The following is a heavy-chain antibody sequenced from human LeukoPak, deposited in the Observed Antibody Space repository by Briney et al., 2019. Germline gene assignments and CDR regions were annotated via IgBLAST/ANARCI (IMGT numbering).Heavy chain of an antibody. CDR1: GFTFSNYG. J-gene: IGHJ3*02. CDR3: ARRIVGATGAFDI. Sequence: GGSLRLSCGASGFTFSNYGMLWVRQAPGKGLDWVAFIRYDGNNKLYADSVKGRFTISRDNSKNTLYLHINSLRAGDTAVYYCARRIVGATGAFDIWGQGTMVTVSS. V-gene: IGHV3-30*02. D-gene: IGHD1-26*01. CDR2: IRYDGNNK.